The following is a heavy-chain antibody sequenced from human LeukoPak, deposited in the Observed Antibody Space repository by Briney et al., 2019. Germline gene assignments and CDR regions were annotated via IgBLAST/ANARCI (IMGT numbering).Heavy chain of an antibody. Sequence: PGGSLRLSCAASGFNFANHAMSRVRQTPGKGLEWVSAISGGGDITYYADSVTGRFTISRDNSKDTLFLQMHSLGPGDTAVYYCVREDTPATANYWGQGTLVTISS. V-gene: IGHV3-23*01. D-gene: IGHD2-21*02. J-gene: IGHJ4*02. CDR2: ISGGGDIT. CDR1: GFNFANHA. CDR3: VREDTPATANY.